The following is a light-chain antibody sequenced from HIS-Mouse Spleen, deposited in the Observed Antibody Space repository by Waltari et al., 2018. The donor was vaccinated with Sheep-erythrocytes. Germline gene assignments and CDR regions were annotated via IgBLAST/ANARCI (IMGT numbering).Light chain of an antibody. CDR1: TTDVGGYNY. V-gene: IGLV2-11*01. CDR3: CSYAGSYTWV. J-gene: IGLJ3*02. Sequence: QSALTQTRSVSGSPGQSVTISCTGTTTDVGGYNYVSWYQQHQGKAPKLMIYDVSKRPSGVPDRFSGSKSGNTASLTISGLQAEDEADYYCCSYAGSYTWVFGGGTKLTVL. CDR2: DVS.